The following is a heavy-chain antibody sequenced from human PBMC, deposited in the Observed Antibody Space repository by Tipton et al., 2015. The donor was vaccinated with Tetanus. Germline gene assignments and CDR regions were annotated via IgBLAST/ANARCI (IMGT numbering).Heavy chain of an antibody. V-gene: IGHV3-33*01. J-gene: IGHJ6*02. Sequence: SLRLSCAASGFTFSSFGMHWVRQSPGKGLEWVAVIWYDGTDKNYADSVKGRFTISRDNFKNILYLQMDSLRVGDTAVYYCARAEDSTALGGTDVWGQGTTVTVSS. CDR2: IWYDGTDK. CDR1: GFTFSSFG. D-gene: IGHD2-2*01. CDR3: ARAEDSTALGGTDV.